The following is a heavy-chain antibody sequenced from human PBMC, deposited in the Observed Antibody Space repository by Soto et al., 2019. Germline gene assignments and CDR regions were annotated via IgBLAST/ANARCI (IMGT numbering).Heavy chain of an antibody. Sequence: QVQLVESGGGVVQPGRSLRLSCAASGFTFSSYAMHWVRQAQGKGLEWVAVISYDGSNKYYADSVKGRFTISIDNSKNTLYLQMNSLRAEDTAVYYCARYVGYDILTGFTVYWGQGTLVTVSS. CDR2: ISYDGSNK. V-gene: IGHV3-30-3*01. D-gene: IGHD3-9*01. J-gene: IGHJ4*02. CDR3: ARYVGYDILTGFTVY. CDR1: GFTFSSYA.